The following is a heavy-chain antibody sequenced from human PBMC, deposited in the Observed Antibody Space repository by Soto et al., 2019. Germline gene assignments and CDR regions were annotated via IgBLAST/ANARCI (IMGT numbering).Heavy chain of an antibody. CDR3: ARDKVGIHYYYYYGMDV. CDR2: ISSSGSTM. J-gene: IGHJ6*02. V-gene: IGHV3-48*03. Sequence: EVQLVESGGGLVQPGGSLRLSCAASGFTFSSYEMNWVRQAPGKGLEWVSYISSSGSTMYYADSVKGRFTISRDNAKNSLYLQMNSLRAEDTAVYYCARDKVGIHYYYYYGMDVWGQGTTVTVSS. CDR1: GFTFSSYE. D-gene: IGHD2-21*01.